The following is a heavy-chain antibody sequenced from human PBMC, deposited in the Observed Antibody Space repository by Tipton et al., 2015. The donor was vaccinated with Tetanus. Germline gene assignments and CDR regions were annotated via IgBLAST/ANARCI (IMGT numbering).Heavy chain of an antibody. CDR1: FGGFN. Sequence: FGGFNMNWIRQAPGKGLEWIGEIHPSGSTNYNASLRGRVTMSVDLTRKHVFLRMTSVTAADTAVYYCARSIAAASVWPFGYWGQGTQVTVSS. CDR3: ARSIAAASVWPFGY. V-gene: IGHV4-34*13. CDR2: IHPSGST. J-gene: IGHJ4*02. D-gene: IGHD2-2*01.